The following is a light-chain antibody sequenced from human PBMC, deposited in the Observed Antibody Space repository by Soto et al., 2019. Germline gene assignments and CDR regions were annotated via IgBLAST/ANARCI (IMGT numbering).Light chain of an antibody. CDR1: SGDIGAYNY. CDR2: EVT. Sequence: QAVVTQPASVSGSPGQSITISCTGTSGDIGAYNYVSWYQQHPGKAPKLLIHEVTGRPSGVSNRFSGSKSGNTASLTISGLQAEDEADYYCSSYATTAHVFGTGTKLTVL. CDR3: SSYATTAHV. J-gene: IGLJ1*01. V-gene: IGLV2-14*01.